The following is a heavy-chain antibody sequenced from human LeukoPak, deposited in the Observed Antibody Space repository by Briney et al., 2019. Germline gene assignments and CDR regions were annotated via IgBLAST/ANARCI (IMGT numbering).Heavy chain of an antibody. Sequence: ASVKVSCKASGYTFTSYGISWVRQAPGQGLEWMGWISAYNGNTNYAQKLQGRVTMTTDTSTSTDYMELRSLRSDDTAVYYCARDRFVVVPAALFDYWGQGTLVTVSS. D-gene: IGHD2-2*01. CDR1: GYTFTSYG. J-gene: IGHJ4*02. CDR3: ARDRFVVVPAALFDY. CDR2: ISAYNGNT. V-gene: IGHV1-18*01.